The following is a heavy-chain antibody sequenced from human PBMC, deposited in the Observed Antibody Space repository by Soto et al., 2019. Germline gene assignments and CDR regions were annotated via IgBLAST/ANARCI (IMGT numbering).Heavy chain of an antibody. J-gene: IGHJ6*02. Sequence: QVQLVESGGGVVQPGRSLRLSCAASGFTFSSYGMHWVRQAPGKGLEWVAVISYDGSNKYYADSVKGRFTISRDNSKNTLDLQMSSLRAEDTAVYYCVKDGSSGWPYYYGMDVWGQGTTVTVSS. D-gene: IGHD6-19*01. CDR2: ISYDGSNK. CDR3: VKDGSSGWPYYYGMDV. CDR1: GFTFSSYG. V-gene: IGHV3-30*18.